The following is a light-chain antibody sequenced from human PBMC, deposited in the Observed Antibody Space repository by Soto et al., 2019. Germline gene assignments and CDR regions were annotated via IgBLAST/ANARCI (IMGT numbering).Light chain of an antibody. Sequence: EIVLTQSPGTLSLSPGEGATLSCRASQSVNSNYLAWYQHKPGQTPRLLIFDASRRATGIPDRFRGSGSGTVFTLTISRLEPEDFAVYYCQHYVGSLSLTFGGGTKVEIK. CDR1: QSVNSNY. V-gene: IGKV3-20*01. J-gene: IGKJ4*01. CDR3: QHYVGSLSLT. CDR2: DAS.